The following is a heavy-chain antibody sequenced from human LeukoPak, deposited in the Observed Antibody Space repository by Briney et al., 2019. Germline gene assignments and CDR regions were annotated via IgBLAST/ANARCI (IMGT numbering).Heavy chain of an antibody. J-gene: IGHJ4*02. CDR1: GGSFSGYY. Sequence: SETLSLTCAVYGGSFSGYYWSWIRQPPGNGLEWIGEINHSGSTNYNPSLKSRVTISVDTSKNQFSLKLSSVTAADTAVYYCARVARRNDLDYWGQGTLVTVPS. V-gene: IGHV4-34*01. D-gene: IGHD3-16*01. CDR3: ARVARRNDLDY. CDR2: INHSGST.